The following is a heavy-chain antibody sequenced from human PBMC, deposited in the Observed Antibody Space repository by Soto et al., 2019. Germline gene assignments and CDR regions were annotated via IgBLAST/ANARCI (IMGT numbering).Heavy chain of an antibody. CDR1: EYNFRTYW. J-gene: IGHJ6*02. CDR3: ARHGLHGSDWDGLDV. CDR2: MYPGDFET. V-gene: IGHV5-51*01. D-gene: IGHD3-9*01. Sequence: GQSLKISWKGSEYNFRTYWSGCLRQMHGKGLESIGIMYPGDFETKYSPSFKGQVTISADKSISTAYLQWSSLKASDTAMYYCARHGLHGSDWDGLDVWGQRPTVTVSS.